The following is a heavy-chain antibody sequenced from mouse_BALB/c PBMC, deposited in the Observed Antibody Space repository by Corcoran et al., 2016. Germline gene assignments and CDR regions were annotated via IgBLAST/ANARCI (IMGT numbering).Heavy chain of an antibody. J-gene: IGHJ3*01. CDR2: ISYDGSN. V-gene: IGHV3-6*02. CDR1: GYSITSGYY. D-gene: IGHD1-1*01. Sequence: DVQLQESGPGLVKPSQSLSLTCSVTGYSITSGYYWNWIRQFPGNKLEWMGYISYDGSNNYNPSLKNRISITRDTSKNQFFLKLNSVTTEDTATYYCARDRYYGSIWFAYWGQGTLVTVSA. CDR3: ARDRYYGSIWFAY.